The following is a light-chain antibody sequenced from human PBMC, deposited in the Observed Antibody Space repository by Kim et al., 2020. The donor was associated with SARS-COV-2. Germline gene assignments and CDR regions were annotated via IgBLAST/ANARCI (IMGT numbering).Light chain of an antibody. V-gene: IGLV2-14*03. CDR2: DVT. J-gene: IGLJ2*01. Sequence: GQSITLSCTGTSSDVGGYNYVSWYQHHPGKAPKLMIYDVTKRPSGVSNRFSGSKSGNTASLTISGLQAEDESDYYCSSYTGSSTLIFGGGTQLTVL. CDR3: SSYTGSSTLI. CDR1: SSDVGGYNY.